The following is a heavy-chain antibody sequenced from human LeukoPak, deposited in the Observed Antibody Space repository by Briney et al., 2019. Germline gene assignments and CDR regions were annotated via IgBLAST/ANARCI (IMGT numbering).Heavy chain of an antibody. CDR3: ATDFSSSSPTGFDY. CDR1: GFTFSSYA. CDR2: ISGSGGRT. D-gene: IGHD6-13*01. J-gene: IGHJ4*02. V-gene: IGHV3-23*01. Sequence: GGSLRLSCAASGFTFSSYALRWVRQAPGKGLKWVSGISGSGGRTYYADSVKGRFTISRDNSKNTLYLQMNSLRAEDTAIYYCATDFSSSSPTGFDYWGQGTLVTVSS.